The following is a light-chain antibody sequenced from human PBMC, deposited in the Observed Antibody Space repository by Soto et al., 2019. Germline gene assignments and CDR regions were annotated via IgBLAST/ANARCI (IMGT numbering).Light chain of an antibody. V-gene: IGKV1-33*01. Sequence: DIKLTQSPSSLSASVGDRITITCQASQDINNHLNWYQQKPGKAPELLIYDASDLEPGVPSRFSGSGSGTDFTLTISSLQPEDSATYYGQQFDDLTFIFGQGTRLEIK. J-gene: IGKJ5*01. CDR2: DAS. CDR3: QQFDDLTFI. CDR1: QDINNH.